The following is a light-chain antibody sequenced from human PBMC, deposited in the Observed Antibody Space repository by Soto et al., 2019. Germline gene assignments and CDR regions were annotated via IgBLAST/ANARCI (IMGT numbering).Light chain of an antibody. CDR1: QSLVYSDGNTY. CDR3: MQGTHWPWT. CDR2: KVS. V-gene: IGKV2-30*01. Sequence: DVGMTQSPLSLPVTLGQPASISCRSSQSLVYSDGNTYLNWFQQRPGQSPRRLIYKVSNRDSGVPDRLSGSGSGTDFTLKISRVEAEDVGVYYCMQGTHWPWTFGQGTKVEIK. J-gene: IGKJ1*01.